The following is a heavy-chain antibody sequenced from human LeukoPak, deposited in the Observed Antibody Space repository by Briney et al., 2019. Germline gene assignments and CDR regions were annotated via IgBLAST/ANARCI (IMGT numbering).Heavy chain of an antibody. CDR3: SSWESYGSGRHDN. D-gene: IGHD3-10*01. J-gene: IGHJ4*02. CDR2: IYDSGST. V-gene: IGHV4-4*02. CDR1: GGPVNSSKW. Sequence: PSETLSLTCAVSGGPVNSSKWWSWVRQPPGERLEWIGEIYDSGSTNYNPSLKSRVTILVDKSKNQFFLRLSSVSAADTAVYYCSSWESYGSGRHDNWGQGTLVTVSS.